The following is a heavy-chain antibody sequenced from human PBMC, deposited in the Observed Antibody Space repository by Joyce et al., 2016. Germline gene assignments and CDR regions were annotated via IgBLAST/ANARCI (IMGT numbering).Heavy chain of an antibody. CDR3: ASSGWYEEYFDL. CDR1: GASISSGDFY. J-gene: IGHJ4*02. V-gene: IGHV4-30-4*01. D-gene: IGHD6-19*01. Sequence: QVQLQESGPGLVKPSQTLSLTCTISGASISSGDFYWSWIRQPPGKGLEWIGYIYYSGSPSYTPSLKSRLSMSADTSRNQFSLKLSSVTAADTAVYYCASSGWYEEYFDLWGQGTLVIVSS. CDR2: IYYSGSP.